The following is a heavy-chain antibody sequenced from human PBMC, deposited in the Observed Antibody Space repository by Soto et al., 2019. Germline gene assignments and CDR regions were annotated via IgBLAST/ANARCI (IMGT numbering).Heavy chain of an antibody. D-gene: IGHD5-12*01. CDR1: GFTFDDYA. CDR3: AKSGYSGYDFYYYYMDV. Sequence: LRLSCAASGFTFDDYAMHWVRQAPGKGLEWVSGISWNSGSIGYADSVKGRFTISRDNAKNSLYLQMNSLRAEDTALYYCAKSGYSGYDFYYYYMDVWGKGTTVTVSS. CDR2: ISWNSGSI. J-gene: IGHJ6*03. V-gene: IGHV3-9*01.